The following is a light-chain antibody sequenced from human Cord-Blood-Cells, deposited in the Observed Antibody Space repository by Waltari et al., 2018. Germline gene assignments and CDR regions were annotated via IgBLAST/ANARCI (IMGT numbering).Light chain of an antibody. CDR3: AAWDDSLSGWV. J-gene: IGLJ3*02. CDR2: RNN. CDR1: SSNIGSTY. Sequence: QSVLTKPPSASGTPGQRVTIPCSGNSSNIGSTYVYWYQQHPGTAPKLLIDRNNQRPSGVPDLFSGSKSGTSASLAIGGLRSEDEADYYCAAWDDSLSGWVFGGVTKLTVL. V-gene: IGLV1-47*01.